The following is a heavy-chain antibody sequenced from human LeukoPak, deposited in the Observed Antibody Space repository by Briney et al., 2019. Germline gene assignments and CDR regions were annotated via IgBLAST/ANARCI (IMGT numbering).Heavy chain of an antibody. V-gene: IGHV4-59*01. J-gene: IGHJ5*02. CDR2: IYYSGST. CDR3: ARGVRSITIFGVVILDWFDP. Sequence: SETLSLTCTVSGGSINTYYWSWIRQPPGKGLEWIGYIYYSGSTSYNPSLKSRVTISVDTSKNQFSLKLSSVTAADTAVYYCARGVRSITIFGVVILDWFDPWGQGTLVTVSS. CDR1: GGSINTYY. D-gene: IGHD3-3*01.